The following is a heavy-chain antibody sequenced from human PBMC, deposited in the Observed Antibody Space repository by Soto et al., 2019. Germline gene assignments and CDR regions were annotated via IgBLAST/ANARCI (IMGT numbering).Heavy chain of an antibody. D-gene: IGHD6-19*01. Sequence: SQTLSPTCAISGDSVSSNTAAWNWIRSPPSRGLEWLGRTYYRSNWRHDYAVSVKSRITVNPDTSKNHFSLQLNSVTPDDTAVYYCARGVAGSGFDLWGQGTLVTVSS. V-gene: IGHV6-1*01. CDR1: GDSVSSNTAA. J-gene: IGHJ4*02. CDR2: TYYRSNWRH. CDR3: ARGVAGSGFDL.